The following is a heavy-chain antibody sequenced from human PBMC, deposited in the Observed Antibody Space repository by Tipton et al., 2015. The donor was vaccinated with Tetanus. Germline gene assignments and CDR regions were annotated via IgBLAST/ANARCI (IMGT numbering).Heavy chain of an antibody. CDR1: GFPFSRPF. CDR3: ARATDPSGWTYFDF. V-gene: IGHV1-46*01. D-gene: IGHD6-19*01. CDR2: INPSGGGT. J-gene: IGHJ4*03. Sequence: QLVQSGAAVKKPGASVKLSCATSGFPFSRPFIHWVRQAPGHGLEWMGLINPSGGGTTYAQKFRDRVTITRDTATSTVYMELSSLTSQDTAVYYCARATDPSGWTYFDFWGHGTSVTVSS.